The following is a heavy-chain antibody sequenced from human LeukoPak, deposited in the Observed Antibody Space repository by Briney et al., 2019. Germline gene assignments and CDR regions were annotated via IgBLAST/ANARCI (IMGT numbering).Heavy chain of an antibody. CDR3: AYPLNYDFWSGYLDY. J-gene: IGHJ4*02. D-gene: IGHD3-3*01. Sequence: GGSLRLSCVASGFTFSSYAMSWVRQAPGKGLEWVSAISGSGGSTYYADSVKGRFTISGDNSKNTLYLQMSSLRAEDTAVYYCAYPLNYDFWSGYLDYWGQGTLVTVSS. V-gene: IGHV3-23*01. CDR1: GFTFSSYA. CDR2: ISGSGGST.